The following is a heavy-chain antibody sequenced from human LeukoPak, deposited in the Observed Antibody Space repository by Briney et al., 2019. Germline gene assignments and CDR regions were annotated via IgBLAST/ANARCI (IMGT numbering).Heavy chain of an antibody. V-gene: IGHV1-69*04. Sequence: ASVKVSCKASGGTFSSYAISWVRQAPGQGLEWMGRIIPILGIANYAQKFQGRVTITADKSTSTAYMELSSLRSEDTAVYYCARAFFGVVTGDYWGQGTLVTVSS. J-gene: IGHJ4*02. CDR2: IIPILGIA. CDR1: GGTFSSYA. CDR3: ARAFFGVVTGDY. D-gene: IGHD3-3*01.